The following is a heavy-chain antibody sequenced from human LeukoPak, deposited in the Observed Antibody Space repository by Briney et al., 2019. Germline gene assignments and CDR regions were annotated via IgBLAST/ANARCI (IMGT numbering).Heavy chain of an antibody. J-gene: IGHJ4*02. CDR1: GFTFSDYG. Sequence: GGSLRLSCAASGFTFSDYGMNWVRRAPGKGLEWIAYVGISSGNTKYAESLKGRFTISGDSAKNSVFLQMSNLRVEDTAVYYCARDHRYAFDNWGQGTLVAVSS. V-gene: IGHV3-48*04. CDR2: VGISSGNT. CDR3: ARDHRYAFDN. D-gene: IGHD5-12*01.